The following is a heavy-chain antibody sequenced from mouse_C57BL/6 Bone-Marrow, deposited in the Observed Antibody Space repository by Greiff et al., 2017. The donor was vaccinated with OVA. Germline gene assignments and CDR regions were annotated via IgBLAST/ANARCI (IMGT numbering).Heavy chain of an antibody. CDR2: IGPETGGT. D-gene: IGHD2-5*01. CDR1: GYTFTDYA. J-gene: IGHJ4*01. CDR3: TRGYSNYDAKDY. Sequence: VKLVESGAELVRPGASVTLSCTASGYTFTDYAMHWVQQTPVHGLEWIAAIGPETGGTAYHHKFKGRVILSADNSSSTVYLQIRSLTSEDAAVYYCTRGYSNYDAKDYWGRGTSVTVSA. V-gene: IGHV1-15*01.